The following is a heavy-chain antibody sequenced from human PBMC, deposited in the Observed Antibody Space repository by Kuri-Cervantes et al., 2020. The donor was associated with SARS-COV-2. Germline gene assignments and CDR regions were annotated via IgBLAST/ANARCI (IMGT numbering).Heavy chain of an antibody. CDR3: ARDRITIFGVIKLAYFQH. CDR2: LDTSGST. CDR1: GVSVAGGTYY. J-gene: IGHJ1*01. Sequence: SETLSLTCAVSGVSVAGGTYYWAWIRQPAGKGLEWIGHLDTSGSTTYNPSLKSRVTISVDTSKNQFSLKLSSVTAADTAVYYCARDRITIFGVIKLAYFQHWGQGTLVTVSS. V-gene: IGHV4-61*09. D-gene: IGHD3-3*01.